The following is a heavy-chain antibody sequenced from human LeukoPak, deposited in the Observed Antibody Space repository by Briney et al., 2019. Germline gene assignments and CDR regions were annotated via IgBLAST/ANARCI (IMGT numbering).Heavy chain of an antibody. D-gene: IGHD5-12*01. V-gene: IGHV3-48*03. CDR3: ARDPGSGYEEHFDY. Sequence: GSLRLSCAASGFTFSSYEMNWVRQAPGKGLEWVSYISSSGSTMYYTDSVKGRFTISRDNAKDSLYLQMNSLRAEDTAVYYCARDPGSGYEEHFDYWGQGTLVTVSS. CDR2: ISSSGSTM. J-gene: IGHJ4*02. CDR1: GFTFSSYE.